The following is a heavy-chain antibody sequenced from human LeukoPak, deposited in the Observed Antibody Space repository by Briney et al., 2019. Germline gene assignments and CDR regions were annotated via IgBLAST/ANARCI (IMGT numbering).Heavy chain of an antibody. CDR3: ARAIIVGATAGFDY. CDR1: GYTFTSYA. V-gene: IGHV1-3*01. D-gene: IGHD1-26*01. Sequence: ASVKVSCKASGYTFTSYAIHWVRQAPGQGLEWMGWINPATGDTKYSQKFQGRVTMTRDTSTSTVYMELSSLRSEDTAVYYCARAIIVGATAGFDYWGQGTLVTVSS. CDR2: INPATGDT. J-gene: IGHJ4*02.